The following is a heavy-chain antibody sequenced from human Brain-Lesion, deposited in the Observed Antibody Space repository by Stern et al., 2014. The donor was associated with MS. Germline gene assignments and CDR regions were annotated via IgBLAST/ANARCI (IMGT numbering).Heavy chain of an antibody. CDR1: GYTASGHY. D-gene: IGHD5-18*01. CDR2: INPNTGAT. CDR3: ARRKVNTMTLDY. V-gene: IGHV1-2*06. J-gene: IGHJ4*02. Sequence: QVQLVQAGAEAKKPGASVTGACRPSGYTASGHYVDWERQAPGQGPEGMGLINPNTGATIYAQNFRGRVTLTRDTSTTTVYLDLNRLRSDDTAVYYCARRKVNTMTLDYWGQGTLVTVSS.